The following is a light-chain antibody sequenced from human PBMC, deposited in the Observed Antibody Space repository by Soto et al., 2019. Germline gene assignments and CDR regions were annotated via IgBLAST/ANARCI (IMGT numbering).Light chain of an antibody. CDR3: SSFTTTTTRV. J-gene: IGLJ2*01. V-gene: IGLV2-14*03. Sequence: QSALAQPASVSGSPGQSITISCTGTPNDVATYNYVSWYQQHPGKAPKVIIYDVSTRPSVVSNRFSGSKSGNTASLTISGLQAEDEADYYCSSFTTTTTRVFGGGTKLTVL. CDR2: DVS. CDR1: PNDVATYNY.